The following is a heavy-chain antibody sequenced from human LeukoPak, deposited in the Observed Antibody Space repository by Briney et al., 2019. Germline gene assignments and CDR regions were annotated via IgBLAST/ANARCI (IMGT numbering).Heavy chain of an antibody. D-gene: IGHD1-26*01. CDR3: ARQGPYSFDY. V-gene: IGHV4-39*01. CDR2: INHSGST. CDR1: GVSISSSSYY. Sequence: PSETLSLTCTVSGVSISSSSYYWSWIRQPPGKGLEWIGEINHSGSTNYNPSLKSRVTISVDTSKNQFSLKLSSVTAADTAVYYCARQGPYSFDYWGQGTLVTVSS. J-gene: IGHJ4*02.